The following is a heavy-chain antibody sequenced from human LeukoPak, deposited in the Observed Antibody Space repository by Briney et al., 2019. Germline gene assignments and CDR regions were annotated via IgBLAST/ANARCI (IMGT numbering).Heavy chain of an antibody. CDR3: ARGYSSGWYGRDYFDY. J-gene: IGHJ4*02. V-gene: IGHV1-46*01. CDR1: GYTFTSYF. D-gene: IGHD6-19*01. CDR2: INPSGAST. Sequence: ASVKVSCKASGYTFTSYFMHWVRQAPGQGLEWMGIINPSGASTSYAQKFQGRVTMTRDTSTSTDYMELSSLRSEDTAVYYCARGYSSGWYGRDYFDYWGQGTLVTVSS.